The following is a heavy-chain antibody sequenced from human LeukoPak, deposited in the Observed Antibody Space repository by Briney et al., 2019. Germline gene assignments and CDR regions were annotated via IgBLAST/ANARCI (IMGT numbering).Heavy chain of an antibody. CDR1: GYTFTSYY. J-gene: IGHJ4*02. Sequence: ASVKVSCKASGYTFTSYYMHWVRQAPGQGLEWMGIINPSGGSTSYAQKFQGRVTMTEDTSTDTAYMELSSLRSEDTAVYYCATDSGLRYFDWLSFDYWGQGTLVTVSS. V-gene: IGHV1-46*01. CDR3: ATDSGLRYFDWLSFDY. D-gene: IGHD3-9*01. CDR2: INPSGGST.